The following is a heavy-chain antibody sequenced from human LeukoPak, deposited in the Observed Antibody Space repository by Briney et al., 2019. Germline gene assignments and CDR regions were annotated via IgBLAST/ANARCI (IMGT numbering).Heavy chain of an antibody. V-gene: IGHV4-34*01. D-gene: IGHD1-26*01. CDR2: INHSGST. J-gene: IGHJ4*02. CDR3: ARGRGAGATGNFDY. Sequence: SETLSLTCAVYGGSFSGYYWSWIRQPPGKGLEWIGEINHSGSTNYNPSLKSRVTISVDTSKNQFSLKLSSVTAADTAVYYCARGRGAGATGNFDYWGQGTLVTVSS. CDR1: GGSFSGYY.